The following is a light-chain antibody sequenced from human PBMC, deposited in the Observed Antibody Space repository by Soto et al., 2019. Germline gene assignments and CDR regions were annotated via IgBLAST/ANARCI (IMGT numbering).Light chain of an antibody. J-gene: IGLJ2*01. Sequence: QTVVTQPASVSGSPGQSITISCTGTSSDVGSYNLVSWYQQHPGKAPKLMIYEGSKRPSGVSNRFSGSKSGNTASLTISGLQAGDEADYYCCSYAGSLFGGGTKLTVL. CDR3: CSYAGSL. V-gene: IGLV2-23*01. CDR1: SSDVGSYNL. CDR2: EGS.